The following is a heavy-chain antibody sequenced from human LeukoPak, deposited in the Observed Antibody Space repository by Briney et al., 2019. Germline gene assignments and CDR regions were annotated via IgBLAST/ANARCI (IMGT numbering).Heavy chain of an antibody. V-gene: IGHV1-69-2*01. CDR2: VDPEDGET. J-gene: IGHJ4*02. CDR1: GYTFTDYY. CDR3: AAGKWELDSFDY. D-gene: IGHD1-26*01. Sequence: ASVKISXKVSGYTFTDYYMHWVQQAPGKGLEWMGLVDPEDGETIYAEKFQGRVTITADTSTDTAYMELSSLRSEDTAVYYCAAGKWELDSFDYWGQGTLVTVSS.